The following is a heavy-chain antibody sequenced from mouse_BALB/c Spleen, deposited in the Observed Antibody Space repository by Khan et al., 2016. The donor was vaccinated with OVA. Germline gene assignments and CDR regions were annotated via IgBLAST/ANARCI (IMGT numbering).Heavy chain of an antibody. Sequence: VELVESGPGLVAPSQSLSITCTISGFSLTNYGVHWVRQPPGKGLEWLAVIWSDGTTTYDSALKSRLTISKDNSKSQAFLKMDSLQTYDTAVYYCASRPYYHYWDMDYWGHGTSVTVSS. CDR3: ASRPYYHYWDMDY. D-gene: IGHD2-10*01. CDR2: IWSDGTT. V-gene: IGHV2-6-1*01. CDR1: GFSLTNYG. J-gene: IGHJ4*01.